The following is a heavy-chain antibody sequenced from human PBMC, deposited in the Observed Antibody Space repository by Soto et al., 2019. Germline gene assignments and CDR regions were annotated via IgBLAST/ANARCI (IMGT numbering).Heavy chain of an antibody. CDR3: AKEYPGGTFGLVSGGMDV. V-gene: IGHV3-23*01. Sequence: QPGGSLRLSCAASGFTFSSYAMRWVRQAPGRGLEWVSGISGSGGSTHYADSVKGRFTISRDNSKNTLYLQMNSLRAEDTAVYYCAKEYPGGTFGLVSGGMDVWGQGTTVTVSS. CDR2: ISGSGGST. J-gene: IGHJ6*02. D-gene: IGHD6-13*01. CDR1: GFTFSSYA.